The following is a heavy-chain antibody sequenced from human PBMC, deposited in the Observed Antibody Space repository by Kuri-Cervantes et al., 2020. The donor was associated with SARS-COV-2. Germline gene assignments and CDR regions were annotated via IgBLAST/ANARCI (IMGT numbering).Heavy chain of an antibody. CDR1: GFSLNTRGMS. CDR3: ARMPGLVGSYSYDY. V-gene: IGHV2-70*11. CDR2: IEWNDDK. D-gene: IGHD1-26*01. Sequence: TLSLTCSISGFSLNTRGMSVSWFRRPPGKALEWLARIEWNDDKYYSTSLKTKLSASKDTSENQVALTLTNMDPLDSATYYCARMPGLVGSYSYDYWGQGTLVTVSS. J-gene: IGHJ4*02.